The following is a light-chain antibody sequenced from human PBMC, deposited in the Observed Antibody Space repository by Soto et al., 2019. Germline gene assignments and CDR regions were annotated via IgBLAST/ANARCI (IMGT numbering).Light chain of an antibody. CDR1: QTISSW. CDR3: QQYNSYSWT. V-gene: IGKV1-5*03. CDR2: KAS. Sequence: DIQMTQSPSTLSGSVGDRVTITCRASQTISSWLAWYQQKPGKAPKLLIYKASTLKSGVPSRFSGSGSGTEFTLTISSLHPDDFATYYCQQYNSYSWTFGQGTKVDIK. J-gene: IGKJ1*01.